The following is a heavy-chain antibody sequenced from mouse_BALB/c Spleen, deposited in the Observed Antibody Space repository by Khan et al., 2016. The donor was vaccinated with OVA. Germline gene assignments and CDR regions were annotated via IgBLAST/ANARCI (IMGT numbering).Heavy chain of an antibody. V-gene: IGHV1-69*02. CDR3: TRERVDGSSFAY. D-gene: IGHD2-3*01. CDR1: GYTFTNYW. J-gene: IGHJ3*01. CDR2: IYPSDSYT. Sequence: QLQQSGTELVRPGASVKLSCKASGYTFTNYWINWVKQRPGQGLGWIGNIYPSDSYTNYNQKFKDMATLTVDKSSSTAYMQLSSPASEDSAVYYCTRERVDGSSFAYWGQGTLVTVSA.